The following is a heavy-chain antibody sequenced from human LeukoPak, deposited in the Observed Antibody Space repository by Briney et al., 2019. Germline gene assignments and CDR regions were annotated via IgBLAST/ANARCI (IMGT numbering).Heavy chain of an antibody. CDR2: ISSNGGST. CDR3: AKESTVTPGNVNWFDS. D-gene: IGHD4-17*01. J-gene: IGHJ5*01. Sequence: PGGSLRLSCAASGFTFSSYAMHWVRQAPGKGLEYVSAISSNGGSTYYADSVKGRFAISRDNSKNTLYLQMKSLRAEDTAVYYCAKESTVTPGNVNWFDSWGQGTLVTVSS. V-gene: IGHV3-64*04. CDR1: GFTFSSYA.